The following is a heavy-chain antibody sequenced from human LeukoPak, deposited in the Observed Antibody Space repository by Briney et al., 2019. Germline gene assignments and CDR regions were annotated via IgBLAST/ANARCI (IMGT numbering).Heavy chain of an antibody. V-gene: IGHV4-30-4*08. CDR2: INHSGST. D-gene: IGHD2-2*01. CDR3: ARARRYCSSTSCYFNWFDP. Sequence: SQTLSLTCTVSGGSIGNGDYYWSWIRQPPGKGLEWIGEINHSGSTNYNPSLKSRVTISVDTSKNQFSLKLSSVTAADTAVYYCARARRYCSSTSCYFNWFDPWGQGTLVTVSS. CDR1: GGSIGNGDYY. J-gene: IGHJ5*02.